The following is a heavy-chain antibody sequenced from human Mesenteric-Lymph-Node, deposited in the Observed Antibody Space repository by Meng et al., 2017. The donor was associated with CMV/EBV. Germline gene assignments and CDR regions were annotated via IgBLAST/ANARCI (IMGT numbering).Heavy chain of an antibody. D-gene: IGHD3-10*01. V-gene: IGHV4-39*01. CDR2: IYYSGST. CDR3: ARHSVLLWFGELLTPAPYFDY. Sequence: GSLRLSCTVSGGSISSSSYYWGWFRQPPGKGLEWIGSIYYSGSTYYNPSLKSRVTISVDTSKNQFSLKLSSVTAADTAVYYCARHSVLLWFGELLTPAPYFDYWGQGTLVTVSS. CDR1: GGSISSSSYY. J-gene: IGHJ4*02.